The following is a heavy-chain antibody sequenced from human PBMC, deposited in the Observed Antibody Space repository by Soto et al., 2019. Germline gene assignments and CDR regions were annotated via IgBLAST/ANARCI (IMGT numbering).Heavy chain of an antibody. Sequence: SETLSLTCAVYGGSFSGYYWSWIRQPPGKGLEWIGEINHSGNTNYNPSLKSRVTISVDTSKNQFPLKLSSVTAADTAVYYCARGFIVRGVMYHYYYYYGMDVWGQGTTVTVSS. J-gene: IGHJ6*02. CDR2: INHSGNT. CDR3: ARGFIVRGVMYHYYYYYGMDV. V-gene: IGHV4-34*01. D-gene: IGHD3-10*01. CDR1: GGSFSGYY.